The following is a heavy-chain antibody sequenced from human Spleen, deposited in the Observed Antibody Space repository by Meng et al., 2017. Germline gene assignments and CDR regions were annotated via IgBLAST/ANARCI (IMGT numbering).Heavy chain of an antibody. J-gene: IGHJ4*02. Sequence: GESLKISCAASGFTFSSYAMSWVRQAPGKGLEWVSAISGSGGSTYYADSVKGRFTISRDNSKNTLYLQMNSLRAEDTAVYYCAKDVVVVVAATIFDYWGQGTLVTVSS. CDR2: ISGSGGST. CDR1: GFTFSSYA. D-gene: IGHD2-15*01. CDR3: AKDVVVVVAATIFDY. V-gene: IGHV3-23*01.